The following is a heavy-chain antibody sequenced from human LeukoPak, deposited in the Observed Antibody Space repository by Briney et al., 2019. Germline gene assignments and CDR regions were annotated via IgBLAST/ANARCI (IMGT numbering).Heavy chain of an antibody. Sequence: KNGESLKISCKASGYSLINHWIGWVSQMPGKGLDWMGIIYPGNADATYSPSFQGQVTISADKSTTTVYLQWSSLKASDTAMYYCARQGSYVNSGYSFDYWGQGTLVTVSS. CDR2: IYPGNADA. CDR3: ARQGSYVNSGYSFDY. V-gene: IGHV5-51*01. CDR1: GYSLINHW. D-gene: IGHD3-22*01. J-gene: IGHJ4*02.